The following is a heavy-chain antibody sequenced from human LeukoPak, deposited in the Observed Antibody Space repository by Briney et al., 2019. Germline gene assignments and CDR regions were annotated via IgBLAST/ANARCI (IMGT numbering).Heavy chain of an antibody. V-gene: IGHV3-7*01. J-gene: IGHJ4*02. Sequence: GGSLRLSCAASGFTFSSYWMSWVRQAPGKGLEWVANIKQDGSEKYYVDSVKGRFTISRDNAKNSLYLQMNSLRAEDTAVYYCARVGASGAPQLDYWGQGTLVTVSS. CDR3: ARVGASGAPQLDY. CDR1: GFTFSSYW. CDR2: IKQDGSEK.